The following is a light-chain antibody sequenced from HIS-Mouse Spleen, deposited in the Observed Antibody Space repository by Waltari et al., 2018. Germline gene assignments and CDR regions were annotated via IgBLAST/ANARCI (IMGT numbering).Light chain of an antibody. Sequence: QSALTQPRSVSGSPGQSVTISCTGTSSDVGGYNYVPWYQQHPGKAPKLMIYDVSKRPSGVPDRFSGSKSGNTASLTISGLQAEDEADYYCCSYAGSYTSLNWVFGGGTKLTVL. CDR3: CSYAGSYTSLNWV. CDR1: SSDVGGYNY. J-gene: IGLJ3*02. V-gene: IGLV2-11*01. CDR2: DVS.